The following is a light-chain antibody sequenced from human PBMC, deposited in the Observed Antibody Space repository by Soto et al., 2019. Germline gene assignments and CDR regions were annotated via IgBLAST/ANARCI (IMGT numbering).Light chain of an antibody. J-gene: IGKJ5*01. Sequence: EIVLTQSPGTLSLSPGERATLSCRASQSVSSSYLAWYQQKPGQAPRLLIYGASSRATGIPDRLSGSGSGTDFTLTISRLEPEDFAVYYCQQYGSSPPITFGQATRLEIK. CDR2: GAS. V-gene: IGKV3-20*01. CDR1: QSVSSSY. CDR3: QQYGSSPPIT.